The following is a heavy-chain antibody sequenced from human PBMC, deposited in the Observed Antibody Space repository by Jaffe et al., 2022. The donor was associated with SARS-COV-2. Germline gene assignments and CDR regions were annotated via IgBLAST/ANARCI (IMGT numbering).Heavy chain of an antibody. V-gene: IGHV4-39*01. D-gene: IGHD2-15*01. Sequence: QLQLQESGPGLVKPSETLSLTCTVSGGSISSSSYYWGWIRQPPGKGLEWIGSIYYSGSTYYNPSLKSRVTISVDTSKNQFSLKLSSVTAADTAVYYCASLGGCSGGSCSRDAFDIWGQGTMVTVSS. J-gene: IGHJ3*02. CDR1: GGSISSSSYY. CDR2: IYYSGST. CDR3: ASLGGCSGGSCSRDAFDI.